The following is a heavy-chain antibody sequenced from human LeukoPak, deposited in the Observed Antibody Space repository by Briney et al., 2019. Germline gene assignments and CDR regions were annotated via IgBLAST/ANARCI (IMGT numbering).Heavy chain of an antibody. J-gene: IGHJ4*02. D-gene: IGHD3-22*01. CDR1: GYTFTSYG. CDR3: ARGDALDDSSGYLY. V-gene: IGHV1-18*01. Sequence: ASVKVSCKASGYTFTSYGISWVRQAPGQGLEWMGWIGAYNGNTNYAQKLQGRVTMTTDTSTSTAYMELRSLRSDDTAVYYCARGDALDDSSGYLYWGQGTLVTVSS. CDR2: IGAYNGNT.